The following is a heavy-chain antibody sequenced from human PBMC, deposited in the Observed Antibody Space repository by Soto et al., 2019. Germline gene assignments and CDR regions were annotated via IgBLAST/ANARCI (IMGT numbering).Heavy chain of an antibody. Sequence: GRSLRPSCAASGFTFSSYAMSWVRQAPGKGLEWVSAISGSGGSTYYADSVKGRFTISRDNSKNTLYLQMNSLRAEDTAVYYFDRDSLQKSIAAAGIFDFSGRGTFVPVSA. V-gene: IGHV3-23*01. D-gene: IGHD6-13*01. J-gene: IGHJ4*02. CDR1: GFTFSSYA. CDR2: ISGSGGST. CDR3: DRDSLQKSIAAAGIFDF.